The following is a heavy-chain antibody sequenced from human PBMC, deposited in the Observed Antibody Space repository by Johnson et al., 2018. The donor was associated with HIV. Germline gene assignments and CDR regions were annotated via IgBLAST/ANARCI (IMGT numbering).Heavy chain of an antibody. CDR3: ARACRDGYTCDAFDI. D-gene: IGHD5-24*01. Sequence: VQLVESGGGLVKPAWSPRLSCAASQFTFSRYYMSWVRQAPGKGLEWVSVLFSGGSIYFADSVKGRFTISRDNSKNTLYLQMNSLRAEDTAVYYCARACRDGYTCDAFDIWGQGTMVTVSS. J-gene: IGHJ3*02. CDR2: LFSGGSI. V-gene: IGHV3-66*01. CDR1: QFTFSRYY.